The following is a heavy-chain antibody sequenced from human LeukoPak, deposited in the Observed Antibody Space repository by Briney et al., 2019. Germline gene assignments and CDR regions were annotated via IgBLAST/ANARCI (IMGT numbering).Heavy chain of an antibody. V-gene: IGHV1-69*13. Sequence: SVKVSCKTSGGTFSSYALSWVRQAPGQGLEWMGGIIPGFGRATYAQKFQGRVTITADESTSTAYMELTSLRSEDTAVYYCARGQQLVLLSWFHTWGQGTLVTVSS. CDR3: ARGQQLVLLSWFHT. J-gene: IGHJ5*02. CDR2: IIPGFGRA. D-gene: IGHD6-13*01. CDR1: GGTFSSYA.